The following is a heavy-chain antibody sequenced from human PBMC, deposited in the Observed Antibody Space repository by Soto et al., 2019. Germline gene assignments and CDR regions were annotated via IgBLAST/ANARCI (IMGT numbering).Heavy chain of an antibody. D-gene: IGHD3-10*01. CDR1: RDSISSSSYY. CDR3: SGSGSIPNWYFDL. V-gene: IGHV4-39*01. CDR2: NYYGGAT. J-gene: IGHJ2*01. Sequence: QLQLQESGPGLVKPSETLSLTCTVSRDSISSSSYYWGWIRQPPGKGLEWIGINYYGGATYYNPSRKSRVTMSVDTSKNQFSLKLSSVTAADTAVYYCSGSGSIPNWYFDLWGRGTLVTVSS.